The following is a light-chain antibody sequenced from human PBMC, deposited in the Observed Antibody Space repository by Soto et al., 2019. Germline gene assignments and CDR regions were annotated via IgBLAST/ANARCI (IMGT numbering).Light chain of an antibody. J-gene: IGKJ2*01. CDR3: QQFDTYPFT. CDR2: KAS. CDR1: QSISSW. V-gene: IGKV1-5*03. Sequence: DIQMTQSPSTLSASVGARVTITCRASQSISSWLAWYQQKPGKAPKLLIYKASSLESGVPSRFSGSGSGTEFTLTGSSLQPDDFATYYCQQFDTYPFTFGEGPKLEI.